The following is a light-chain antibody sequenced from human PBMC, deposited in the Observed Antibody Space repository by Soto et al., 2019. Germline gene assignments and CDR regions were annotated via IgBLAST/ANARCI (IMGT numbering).Light chain of an antibody. CDR3: QQYNSYSTWT. CDR2: KAS. Sequence: DIQMTQSPSTLSASVRDRVTITCRASQTISSWLAWFQQRPGRAPKFLIYKASSLKNGVPLRFSGSGSGTQFTLTNSSLQPDDFATYYCQQYNSYSTWTFGQGTKVDIK. J-gene: IGKJ1*01. V-gene: IGKV1-5*03. CDR1: QTISSW.